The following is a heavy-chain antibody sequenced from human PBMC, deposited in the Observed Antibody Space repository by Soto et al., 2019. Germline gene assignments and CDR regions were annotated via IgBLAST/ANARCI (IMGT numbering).Heavy chain of an antibody. J-gene: IGHJ3*02. CDR2: IVVGSGNT. V-gene: IGHV1-58*01. CDR1: GFTFTSSA. Sequence: SVKVSCKASGFTFTSSAVRWVRQARGQRLEWIGWIVVGSGNTNYAQKFQERVTITRDMSTSTAYMELSSLRSEDTAVYYCAAFAYGSGSYLYAFDIWGQGTMVTVSS. D-gene: IGHD3-10*01. CDR3: AAFAYGSGSYLYAFDI.